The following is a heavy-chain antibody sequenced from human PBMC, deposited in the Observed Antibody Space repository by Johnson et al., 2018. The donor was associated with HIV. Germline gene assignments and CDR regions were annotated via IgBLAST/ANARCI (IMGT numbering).Heavy chain of an antibody. CDR1: GFTFSSYA. J-gene: IGHJ3*02. CDR3: AREGGDGYSPSAFDI. D-gene: IGHD5-24*01. V-gene: IGHV3-30-3*01. Sequence: HVQLVESGGGVVQPGRSLRLSCEASGFTFSSYAMHWVRQAPGKGLEWVAVISYDGSNKYYADSVKGRFPISRDNSKNTLYLQMNSLRAEDTAVYYCAREGGDGYSPSAFDIWGQGTMVTVSS. CDR2: ISYDGSNK.